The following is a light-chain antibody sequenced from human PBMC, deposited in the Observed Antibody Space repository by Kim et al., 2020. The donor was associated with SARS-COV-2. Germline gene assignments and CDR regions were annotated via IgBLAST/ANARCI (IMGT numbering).Light chain of an antibody. CDR2: DVN. V-gene: IGLV2-11*03. Sequence: GQSVTISCTGTRRDVVDYSYVSWYQQHPGKAPKLMIYDVNKRPSGVPDRFSGSKSGNTASLTITGLQTEDEADYYCCSYAGSYTYVFGVGTKVTVL. CDR1: RRDVVDYSY. J-gene: IGLJ1*01. CDR3: CSYAGSYTYV.